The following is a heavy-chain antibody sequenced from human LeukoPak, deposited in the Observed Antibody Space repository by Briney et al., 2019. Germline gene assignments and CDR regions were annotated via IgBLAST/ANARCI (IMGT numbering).Heavy chain of an antibody. CDR3: ASERGVAAAPVDY. J-gene: IGHJ4*02. CDR2: INHSGST. V-gene: IGHV4-34*01. D-gene: IGHD6-13*01. CDR1: GGSFSGYY. Sequence: SETLSLTCAVYGGSFSGYYWSWIRQPPGKGLEWIGEINHSGSTNYNPSLKSRVTISVDTSKNQFSLKLSSVTAADTAVYYCASERGVAAAPVDYWAREPWSPSPQ.